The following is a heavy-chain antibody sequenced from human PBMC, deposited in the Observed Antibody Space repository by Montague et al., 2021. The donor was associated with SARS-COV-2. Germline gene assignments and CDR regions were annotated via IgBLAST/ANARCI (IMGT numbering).Heavy chain of an antibody. CDR1: GFSLSTSGMC. J-gene: IGHJ6*02. D-gene: IGHD3-10*01. V-gene: IGHV2-70*01. CDR2: IDWDGDK. Sequence: PALVKPTQTLTLTCTFSGFSLSTSGMCVSWIRQPPGKALEWLALIDWDGDKYYSTSLKTRLTISKDTSKNQVVLTMTNMDPVDTATYYCARIRVVRGVIWVYCMDVWGQGTTVTVSS. CDR3: ARIRVVRGVIWVYCMDV.